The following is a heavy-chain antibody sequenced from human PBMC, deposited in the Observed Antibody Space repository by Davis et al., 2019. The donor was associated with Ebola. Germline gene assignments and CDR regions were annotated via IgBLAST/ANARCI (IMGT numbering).Heavy chain of an antibody. Sequence: MPSETLSLTCTVSGDSISSYYWSWIRQPPGKGLEWIGYIYYSGSTNYNPSLKSRVTISLDTSKNQFSLKLSSVTAADTAVYYCARHAARRDSSGWDYYFDYWGQGSLVTVSS. D-gene: IGHD6-19*01. CDR2: IYYSGST. CDR1: GDSISSYY. V-gene: IGHV4-59*08. CDR3: ARHAARRDSSGWDYYFDY. J-gene: IGHJ4*02.